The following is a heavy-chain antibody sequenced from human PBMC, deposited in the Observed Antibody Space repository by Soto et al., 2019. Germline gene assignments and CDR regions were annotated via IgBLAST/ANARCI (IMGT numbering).Heavy chain of an antibody. D-gene: IGHD1-1*01. CDR1: GFTFSSYG. Sequence: GGSLRLSCAASGFTFSSYGMHWVRQAPGKGLEWVVVIWYDGSNKYYADSVKGRFTISRDNSKNTLYLQMNSLRAEDTAVYYCARDGQLGRHDAFDIWGQGTMVTVSS. CDR3: ARDGQLGRHDAFDI. CDR2: IWYDGSNK. V-gene: IGHV3-33*01. J-gene: IGHJ3*02.